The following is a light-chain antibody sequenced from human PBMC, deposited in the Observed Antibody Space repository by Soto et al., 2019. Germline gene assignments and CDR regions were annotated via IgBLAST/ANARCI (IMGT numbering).Light chain of an antibody. CDR3: QQYGNSIPIT. Sequence: EVVMTQSPATLSVSPGERATLSCRASQSVTTNMAWYQQKPGQAPRLLIYGASTRATGIPARFSGSGSGTDFTLTISSLQSEDFAVYYCQQYGNSIPITFGQGTRLEIK. V-gene: IGKV3-15*01. CDR2: GAS. CDR1: QSVTTN. J-gene: IGKJ5*01.